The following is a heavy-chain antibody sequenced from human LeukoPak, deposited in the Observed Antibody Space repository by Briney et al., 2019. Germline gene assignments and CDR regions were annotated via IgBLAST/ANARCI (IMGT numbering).Heavy chain of an antibody. CDR2: INHSGST. J-gene: IGHJ6*03. V-gene: IGHV4-34*01. Sequence: SETLSLTCAVYGGSFSGYYWSWIRQPPGKGLEWIGEINHSGSTNYNPSLKSRVTISVDTSKNQFSLKLSSVTAADTAVYYCARRALYGSRRYYYYYYMDVWGKGTTVTVSS. CDR1: GGSFSGYY. D-gene: IGHD3-10*01. CDR3: ARRALYGSRRYYYYYYMDV.